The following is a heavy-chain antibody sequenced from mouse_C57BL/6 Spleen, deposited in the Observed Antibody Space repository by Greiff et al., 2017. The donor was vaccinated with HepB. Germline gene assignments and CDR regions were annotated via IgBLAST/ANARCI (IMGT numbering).Heavy chain of an antibody. Sequence: VQLQQPGAELVMPGASVKLSCKASGYTFTSYWMHWVKQRPGQGLEWIGEIDPSDSYTNYNQKFKGKSTLTVDKSSSTAYMHLSSLTSEDSAVYYCARSPDSSGYYFDYWGQGTTLTVSS. J-gene: IGHJ2*01. CDR1: GYTFTSYW. D-gene: IGHD3-2*02. CDR3: ARSPDSSGYYFDY. CDR2: IDPSDSYT. V-gene: IGHV1-69*01.